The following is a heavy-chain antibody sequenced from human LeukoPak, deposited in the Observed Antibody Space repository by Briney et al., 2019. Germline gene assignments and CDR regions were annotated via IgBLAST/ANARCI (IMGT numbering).Heavy chain of an antibody. CDR1: GGSISSSGYY. Sequence: SETLSLTCTVSGGSISSSGYYWGWIRQPPGKGLEWIGSIYYSGSTYYNPSLKSRVTISVDTSKNQFSLKLSSVTAADTAVYYCARTRMATMARAADYWGQGTLVTVSS. CDR3: ARTRMATMARAADY. D-gene: IGHD5-24*01. V-gene: IGHV4-39*01. J-gene: IGHJ4*02. CDR2: IYYSGST.